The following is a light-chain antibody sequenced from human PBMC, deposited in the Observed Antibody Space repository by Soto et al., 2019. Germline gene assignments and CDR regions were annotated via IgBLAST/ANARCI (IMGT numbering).Light chain of an antibody. Sequence: EIVMTQSPATLSVSPGERATISCRASQSVSSNLAWYQQKPGQAPRLLIYGASTRATGIPARFSCSGSGTEFTLTISSLQSEAVAVYYCQQYKNWPPLTFGGGTKVEIK. CDR1: QSVSSN. CDR3: QQYKNWPPLT. CDR2: GAS. J-gene: IGKJ4*01. V-gene: IGKV3-15*01.